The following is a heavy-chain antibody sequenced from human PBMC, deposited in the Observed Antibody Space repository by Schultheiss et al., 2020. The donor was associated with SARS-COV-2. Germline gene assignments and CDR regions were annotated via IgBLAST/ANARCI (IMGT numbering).Heavy chain of an antibody. CDR3: ARGTRGDGYHLNYYYYGMDV. CDR1: GGSISSSSYY. D-gene: IGHD5-24*01. Sequence: SETLSLTCTVSGGSISSSSYYWGWIRQPPGKGLEWIGYIYYSGSTNYNPSLKSRVTISVDTSKNQFSLKLSSVTAADTAVYYCARGTRGDGYHLNYYYYGMDVWGQGTTVTVSS. CDR2: IYYSGST. J-gene: IGHJ6*02. V-gene: IGHV4-61*05.